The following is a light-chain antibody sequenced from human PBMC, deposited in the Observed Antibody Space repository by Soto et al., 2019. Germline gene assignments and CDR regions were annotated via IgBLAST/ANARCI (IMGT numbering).Light chain of an antibody. CDR1: QSVSSSY. V-gene: IGKV3-20*01. J-gene: IGKJ1*01. CDR3: QQYGSSPWT. Sequence: DIVLTHSAGALSLSPGERATLSCRASQSVSSSYLAWYQQKPGQAPRLLIYCASSRATGIPDRFSGSGSGTDFTLTISRLEPEDFAVYYCQQYGSSPWTFGQGTKVDVK. CDR2: CAS.